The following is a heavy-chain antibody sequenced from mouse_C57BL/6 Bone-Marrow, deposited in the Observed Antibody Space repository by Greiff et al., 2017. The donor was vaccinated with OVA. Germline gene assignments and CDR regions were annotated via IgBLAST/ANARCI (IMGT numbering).Heavy chain of an antibody. CDR1: GFTFSDYG. V-gene: IGHV5-17*01. CDR2: ISSGSSNI. J-gene: IGHJ2*01. CDR3: ARPYGNPYYFDY. D-gene: IGHD2-1*01. Sequence: EVKLMESGGGLVKPGGSLKLSCAASGFTFSDYGTHWVRQAPEKGLEWVAYISSGSSNIYYADTVKGRFTISRDNAKNTLFLQMTSLRSEDTAMYYCARPYGNPYYFDYWGQGTTLTVSS.